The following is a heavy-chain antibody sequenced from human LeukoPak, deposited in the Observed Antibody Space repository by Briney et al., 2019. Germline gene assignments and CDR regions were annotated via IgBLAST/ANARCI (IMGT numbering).Heavy chain of an antibody. CDR3: ARALSTTVTPA. Sequence: ASVKVSCKASGYTFTSYGISWVRQAPGQGLEWMGWISGYNGNTNYAQKFQGRVTITADESTSTAYMELSSLRSEDTAVYYCARALSTTVTPAWGQGTLVTVSS. V-gene: IGHV1-18*01. CDR1: GYTFTSYG. D-gene: IGHD4-17*01. CDR2: ISGYNGNT. J-gene: IGHJ4*02.